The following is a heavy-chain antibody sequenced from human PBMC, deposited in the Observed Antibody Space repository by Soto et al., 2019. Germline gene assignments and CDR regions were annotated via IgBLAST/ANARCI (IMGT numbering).Heavy chain of an antibody. V-gene: IGHV4-59*08. Sequence: TSETLSLTCTVSGGSISSYYWSWIRQPPGKGLEWIGYIYYSGSTNYNPSLKSRVTISVDTSKNQLPLKLSSVTAAATAVYYCAGRSGGTLDSWGQGTLVTVSS. CDR2: IYYSGST. J-gene: IGHJ4*02. CDR1: GGSISSYY. D-gene: IGHD2-15*01. CDR3: AGRSGGTLDS.